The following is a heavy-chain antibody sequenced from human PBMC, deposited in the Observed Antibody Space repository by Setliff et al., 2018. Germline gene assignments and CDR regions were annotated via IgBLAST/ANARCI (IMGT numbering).Heavy chain of an antibody. D-gene: IGHD4-17*01. CDR2: IKSKTDGGTT. Sequence: PGGSLRLSCVVSGFSFSRHWMSWVRQAPGKGLEWVGRIKSKTDGGTTDYAAPVKDRFTISRDDSKNTLYLQMNSLKTEDTAVYYCTTDNAGVNGDYADYYYYYGLDVWGQGTTVTVSS. V-gene: IGHV3-15*01. CDR3: TTDNAGVNGDYADYYYYYGLDV. J-gene: IGHJ6*02. CDR1: GFSFSRHW.